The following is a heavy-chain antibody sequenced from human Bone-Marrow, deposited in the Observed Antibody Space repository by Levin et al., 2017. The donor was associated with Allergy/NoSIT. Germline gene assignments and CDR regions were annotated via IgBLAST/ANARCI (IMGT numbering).Heavy chain of an antibody. CDR2: VNSDGSNT. J-gene: IGHJ3*01. V-gene: IGHV3-74*01. Sequence: ETLSLTCAASGFTLSKYWMHWVRQTPGKGLVWVARVNSDGSNTIYADSVKGRFTISRDNAKNTLYLQMSSLRAEDTAVYYCARDGWAIGTTAWGDAFDVWGQGTMVTVSS. CDR3: ARDGWAIGTTAWGDAFDV. CDR1: GFTLSKYW. D-gene: IGHD1-1*01.